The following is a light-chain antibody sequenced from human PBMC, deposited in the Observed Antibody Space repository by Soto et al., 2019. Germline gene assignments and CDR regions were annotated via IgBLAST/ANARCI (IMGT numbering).Light chain of an antibody. CDR3: CSYTSDNTLVI. J-gene: IGLJ2*01. CDR1: SSDVGGYDY. V-gene: IGLV2-14*03. Sequence: QSALTQPASVSGSPGQSITISCTGTSSDVGGYDYVSWYQQHPGKAPKLMIYDVTNRPTGVSNRFSGSKSGNTASLSISGLQAEDEADYYCCSYTSDNTLVIFGGGTQLTVL. CDR2: DVT.